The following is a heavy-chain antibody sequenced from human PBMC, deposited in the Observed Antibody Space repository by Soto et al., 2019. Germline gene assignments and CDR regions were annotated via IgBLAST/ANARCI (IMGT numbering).Heavy chain of an antibody. CDR2: INAGNGNT. J-gene: IGHJ4*02. CDR3: ARGLNGYLHYFDY. V-gene: IGHV1-3*01. Sequence: GASVKVSCKASGYTFTSYAMHWGRQAPGQRLEWMGWINAGNGNTKYSQKFQGRVTITRDTSASTAYMELSSLRSEDTAVYYCARGLNGYLHYFDYWGQGTLVTVSS. D-gene: IGHD5-18*01. CDR1: GYTFTSYA.